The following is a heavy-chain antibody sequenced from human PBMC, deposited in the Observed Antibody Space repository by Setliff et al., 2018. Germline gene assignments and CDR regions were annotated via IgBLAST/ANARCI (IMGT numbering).Heavy chain of an antibody. CDR1: GGSFTNYY. Sequence: PSETLSLTCTVYGGSFTNYYWGWIRQSPGKGLEWIGEINHSGSTNYNPSLKSRLTISIDTSRNQFSLTLTSVTSADTAVYYCARGKSPHGMDVWGQGTTVTVSS. CDR2: INHSGST. J-gene: IGHJ6*02. CDR3: ARGKSPHGMDV. V-gene: IGHV4-34*01.